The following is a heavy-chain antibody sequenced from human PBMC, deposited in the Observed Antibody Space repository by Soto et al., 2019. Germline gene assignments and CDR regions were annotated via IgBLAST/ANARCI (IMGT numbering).Heavy chain of an antibody. J-gene: IGHJ6*02. Sequence: ASVKVSCKASGYSFTTHGISWVRRAPGHGLEWMGLISAYNGDTHYVQRFQGRLTMTTDTSTSTAYMELRSLTSDDTAVYYCARDPPFSGILRGTPLMDVWGQGTTVTVSS. D-gene: IGHD4-17*01. V-gene: IGHV1-18*04. CDR2: ISAYNGDT. CDR3: ARDPPFSGILRGTPLMDV. CDR1: GYSFTTHG.